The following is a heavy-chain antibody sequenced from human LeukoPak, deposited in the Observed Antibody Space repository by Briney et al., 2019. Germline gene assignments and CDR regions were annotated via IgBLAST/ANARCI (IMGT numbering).Heavy chain of an antibody. Sequence: SVKVSCKASGGTFTSYAISWVRQAPGQGREGIGRIIPILGIANYAQKFQGRVPITADKSTSTAYMELSSLRSEDTAVYYCASDTYYYDSSAARVFDYWGQGTLVTVSS. CDR3: ASDTYYYDSSAARVFDY. D-gene: IGHD3-22*01. V-gene: IGHV1-69*04. CDR1: GGTFTSYA. CDR2: IIPILGIA. J-gene: IGHJ4*02.